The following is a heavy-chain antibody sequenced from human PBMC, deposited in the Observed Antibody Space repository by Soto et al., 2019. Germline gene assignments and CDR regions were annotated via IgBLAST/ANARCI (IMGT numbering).Heavy chain of an antibody. V-gene: IGHV1-18*01. J-gene: IGHJ6*02. D-gene: IGHD2-2*01. Sequence: ASVKVSCKASGYTFTSYGISWVRQAPGQGLEWMGWISAYNGNTNYAQKFQGRVTMTTDTSTSTAYMELSRLRSDDTAVYYCARENREYCSSTSCYDVYYYYGMDVWGQGTTVTVSS. CDR1: GYTFTSYG. CDR2: ISAYNGNT. CDR3: ARENREYCSSTSCYDVYYYYGMDV.